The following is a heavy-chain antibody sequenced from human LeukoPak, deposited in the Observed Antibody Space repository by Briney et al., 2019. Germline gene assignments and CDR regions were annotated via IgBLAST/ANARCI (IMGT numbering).Heavy chain of an antibody. CDR2: IYYRGST. CDR1: GGSISSTSYY. Sequence: SETLSLTCTVSGGSISSTSYYWGWIRQPPGKGLEWIGSIYYRGSTYYNPSLKSRVTISVDTSKNQFSLKLSSVTAADTAVYYCARGHCSSTSCYFDYWGQGTLVTVSS. J-gene: IGHJ4*02. V-gene: IGHV4-39*01. CDR3: ARGHCSSTSCYFDY. D-gene: IGHD2-2*01.